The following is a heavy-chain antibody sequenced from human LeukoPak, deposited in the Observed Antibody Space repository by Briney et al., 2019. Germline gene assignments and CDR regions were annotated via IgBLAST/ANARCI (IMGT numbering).Heavy chain of an antibody. J-gene: IGHJ4*02. Sequence: PSETLSLTCAVYGGSFSAYCWNWIRQPPGKGLEWIGEINHSGSTNYNPSPKSRVTISIDTSKNQFSLKLRSVTAADTAVYYCASPLTTVTTRGPPGYWGQGTLVTVSS. D-gene: IGHD4-17*01. CDR1: GGSFSAYC. CDR2: INHSGST. V-gene: IGHV4-34*01. CDR3: ASPLTTVTTRGPPGY.